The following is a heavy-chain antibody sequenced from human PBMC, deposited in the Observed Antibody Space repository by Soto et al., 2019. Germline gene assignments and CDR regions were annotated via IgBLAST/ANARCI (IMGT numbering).Heavy chain of an antibody. D-gene: IGHD2-21*01. CDR1: GYTFTSYD. J-gene: IGHJ3*02. CDR3: ALFLEGKGDAFDI. CDR2: MNPNSGNT. V-gene: IGHV1-8*01. Sequence: WASVKVSCKASGYTFTSYDINWVRQATGQGLEWMGWMNPNSGNTGYAQKFQGRVTMTRNTSISTAYMELSSLRSEDTAVYYCALFLEGKGDAFDIWGQGTMVTVSS.